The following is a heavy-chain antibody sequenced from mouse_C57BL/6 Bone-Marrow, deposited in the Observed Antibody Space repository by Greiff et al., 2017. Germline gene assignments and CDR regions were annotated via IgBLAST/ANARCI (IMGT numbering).Heavy chain of an antibody. CDR1: GYSIPSGYY. V-gene: IGHV3-6*01. J-gene: IGHJ2*01. CDR3: ARSHDGYYDYFDY. D-gene: IGHD2-3*01. Sequence: VQLKQSGPGLVKPSQSLSLTCSVTGYSIPSGYYWNWIRQFPGNKLEWMGYISYDGSNNYNPSLKNRISITRDTSKNQFFLKLNSVTTEDTATYYCARSHDGYYDYFDYWGQGTTLTVSS. CDR2: ISYDGSN.